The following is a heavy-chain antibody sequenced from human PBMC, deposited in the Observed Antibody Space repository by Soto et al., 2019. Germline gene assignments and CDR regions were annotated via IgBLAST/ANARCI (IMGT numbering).Heavy chain of an antibody. CDR1: GGSVSSGSYY. Sequence: QVQLQESGPGLVKPSETLSLTCTVSGGSVSSGSYYWSWIRQPPGKGLEWIGYIYYSGSTNYNPALKSRVTISVDTSKNQFSLKLSSVTAADTAVYYCARLRVQLGYYFDYWGQGTLVTVSS. CDR3: ARLRVQLGYYFDY. CDR2: IYYSGST. D-gene: IGHD1-1*01. V-gene: IGHV4-61*01. J-gene: IGHJ4*02.